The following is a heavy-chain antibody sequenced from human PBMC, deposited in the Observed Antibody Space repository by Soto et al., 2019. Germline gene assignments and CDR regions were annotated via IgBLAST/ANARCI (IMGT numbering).Heavy chain of an antibody. J-gene: IGHJ4*02. CDR2: IYYSGSP. CDR3: ARDSATVTTSTFDY. V-gene: IGHV4-31*02. CDR1: GGSISSGNYY. D-gene: IGHD4-17*01. Sequence: LCGGSISSGNYYWSWIRQHPGKGLEWIGYIYYSGSPYYNPSLKSRVTISVDTSKNQFSLKLSSVTAADTAVYYCARDSATVTTSTFDYWGQGTLVTVSS.